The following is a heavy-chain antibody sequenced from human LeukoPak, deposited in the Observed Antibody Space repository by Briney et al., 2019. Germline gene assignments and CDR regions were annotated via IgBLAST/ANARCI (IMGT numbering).Heavy chain of an antibody. CDR1: RFTFSNYW. D-gene: IGHD3-16*02. Sequence: GSLRLSCGASRFTFSNYWMSWIRQPPGKGLEWIGEINHSGSTNYNPSLKSRVTISVDTSKNQFSLKLSSVTAAGTAVYYCAYRYYYGMDVWGQGTTVTVSS. CDR3: AYRYYYGMDV. CDR2: INHSGST. J-gene: IGHJ6*02. V-gene: IGHV4-34*08.